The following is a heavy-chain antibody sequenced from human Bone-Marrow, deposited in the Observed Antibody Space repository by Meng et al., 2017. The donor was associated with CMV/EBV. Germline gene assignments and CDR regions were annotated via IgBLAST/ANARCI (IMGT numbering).Heavy chain of an antibody. V-gene: IGHV1-46*01. Sequence: ASVTVSCKASGYTFTSYYMHWVRQAPGQGLEWMGIINPSGGSTGYAQKFQGRVTMTRDTSTSTVYMELSSLRSEDTAVYYGARDLGYCSSTSCHVDFDYWGQGTLVTVSS. CDR1: GYTFTSYY. J-gene: IGHJ4*02. CDR3: ARDLGYCSSTSCHVDFDY. D-gene: IGHD2-2*01. CDR2: INPSGGST.